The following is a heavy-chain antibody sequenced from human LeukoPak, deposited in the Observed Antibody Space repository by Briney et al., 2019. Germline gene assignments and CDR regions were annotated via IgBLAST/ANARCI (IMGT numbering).Heavy chain of an antibody. CDR2: ISPYNGNT. J-gene: IGHJ4*02. CDR1: GYTFNTYG. Sequence: ASVKVSCKPYGYTFNTYGITWVRQAPGQGLEWMGWISPYNGNTNYAQKFQGRVTLTTDTSTSTAYMELRSLRSDDTAVYYCAREGDGYNDYWGQGTLVSVSS. CDR3: AREGDGYNDY. V-gene: IGHV1-18*01. D-gene: IGHD5-24*01.